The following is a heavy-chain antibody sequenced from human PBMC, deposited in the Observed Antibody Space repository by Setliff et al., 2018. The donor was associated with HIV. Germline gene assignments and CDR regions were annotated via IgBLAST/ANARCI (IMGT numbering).Heavy chain of an antibody. J-gene: IGHJ4*02. V-gene: IGHV1-69-2*01. CDR1: KYTFPDSS. Sequence: ASVKVSCKASKYTFPDSSMHWVQQAPGKGLEWMGRVDPEDDKTIYAEKFQGRVPMTTATSSDTAYLYLHSLRSEDTAVYYCVTCQGLRFWGQGTLVTVSA. CDR3: VTCQGLRF. D-gene: IGHD2-15*01. CDR2: VDPEDDKT.